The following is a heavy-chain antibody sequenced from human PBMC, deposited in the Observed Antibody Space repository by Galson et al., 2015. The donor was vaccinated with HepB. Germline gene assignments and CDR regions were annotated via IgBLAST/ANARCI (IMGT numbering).Heavy chain of an antibody. Sequence: SLRLSCAASGFTISGYSMIWVRQAPWKGLGWVASITGGGNYINYVDSVQDRFTISRDNARNSLFLQMNSLRVGDTAVYYCARVPLQPGYFDLWGRGTLVTVSS. D-gene: IGHD4-11*01. J-gene: IGHJ2*01. CDR3: ARVPLQPGYFDL. CDR2: ITGGGNYI. V-gene: IGHV3-21*01. CDR1: GFTISGYS.